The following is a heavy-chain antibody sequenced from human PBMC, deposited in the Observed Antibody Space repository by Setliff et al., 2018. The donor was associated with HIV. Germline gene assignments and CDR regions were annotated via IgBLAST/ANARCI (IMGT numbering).Heavy chain of an antibody. CDR3: ARGKGVGGVVITGGLDV. Sequence: SETLSLTCTVSGGSISSYSWSWIRQPPGKGLEWIGYIYTSGSTNYNPSLKSRVTMTRDTSISTAYMELSSLTSEDTAVYYCARGKGVGGVVITGGLDVRGKGTTVTVSS. CDR2: IYTSGST. J-gene: IGHJ6*04. V-gene: IGHV4-4*08. CDR1: GGSISSYS. D-gene: IGHD3-10*01.